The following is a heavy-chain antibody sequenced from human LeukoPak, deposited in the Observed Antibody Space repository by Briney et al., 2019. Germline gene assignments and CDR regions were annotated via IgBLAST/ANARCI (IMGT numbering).Heavy chain of an antibody. CDR1: GGSFSDNY. Sequence: PSETLSLTCAVYGGSFSDNYWTWIRQPPRKGLEFIGEINHSGSTNYNPSLKSRVTLSVDTSKNQFSLRLKSVTAADTAVYYCARGLYHYDTSGYSASKYYMDVWGKGTTVTISS. V-gene: IGHV4-34*01. CDR3: ARGLYHYDTSGYSASKYYMDV. D-gene: IGHD3-22*01. J-gene: IGHJ6*03. CDR2: INHSGST.